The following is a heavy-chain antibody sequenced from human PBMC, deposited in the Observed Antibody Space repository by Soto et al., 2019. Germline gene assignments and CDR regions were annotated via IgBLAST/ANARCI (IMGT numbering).Heavy chain of an antibody. V-gene: IGHV3-43D*04. Sequence: EVQLVESGGVVVQPGGSLRLSCAASGFTFDDYAMHWVRQAPGKGLEWVALISWDGGSTYYADSVKGRFTISRDNSKNSLYLQMNGLGAEDTALYYCAKATGSAANYYYYGIDVWGQGTTVTVSS. CDR3: AKATGSAANYYYYGIDV. CDR1: GFTFDDYA. J-gene: IGHJ6*02. D-gene: IGHD3-9*01. CDR2: ISWDGGST.